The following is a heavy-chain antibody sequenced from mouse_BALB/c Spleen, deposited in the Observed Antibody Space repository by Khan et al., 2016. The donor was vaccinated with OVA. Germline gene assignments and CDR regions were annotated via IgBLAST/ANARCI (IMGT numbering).Heavy chain of an antibody. V-gene: IGHV2-3*01. J-gene: IGHJ4*01. CDR1: GFSLTSYG. CDR3: AKDRGYYAVDY. Sequence: QVQLKQSGPGLVAPSQSLSITCTVSGFSLTSYGVSWVRQPPGKGLEWRGVIWGDGNTNFHSALRSRLSISKDNSKSQVFLKLNSLQTDDTATYYCAKDRGYYAVDYWGQGTSGTVSS. CDR2: IWGDGNT.